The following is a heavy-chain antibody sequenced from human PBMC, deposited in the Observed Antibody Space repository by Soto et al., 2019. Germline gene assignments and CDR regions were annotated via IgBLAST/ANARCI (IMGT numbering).Heavy chain of an antibody. J-gene: IGHJ5*02. CDR3: ARENSSGWYSWFDP. Sequence: QVQLVHSGAEVTKPGSSVKVSCKASGGTFSSYTISWVRQAPGQGLEWMGRIIPILGIANYAQKLQGRVTITADKSTSTAYMELSSLRSEDTAVYYCARENSSGWYSWFDPWGQGTLVTVSS. V-gene: IGHV1-69*04. CDR2: IIPILGIA. D-gene: IGHD6-19*01. CDR1: GGTFSSYT.